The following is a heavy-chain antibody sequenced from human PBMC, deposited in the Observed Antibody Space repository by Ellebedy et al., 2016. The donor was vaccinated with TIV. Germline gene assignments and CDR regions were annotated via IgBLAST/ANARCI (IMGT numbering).Heavy chain of an antibody. CDR2: IYPGDSHT. D-gene: IGHD2-15*01. CDR1: GYSFTNYW. J-gene: IGHJ2*01. V-gene: IGHV5-51*01. CDR3: ARYSGGTYNYFDL. Sequence: GESLKISCKSSGYSFTNYWIGWVRQMPGKGLEWMGIIYPGDSHTTYSPSFQGQVTMSADTSISTAYLQWSSLKASDTAMYYCARYSGGTYNYFDLWGRGTLVTVSS.